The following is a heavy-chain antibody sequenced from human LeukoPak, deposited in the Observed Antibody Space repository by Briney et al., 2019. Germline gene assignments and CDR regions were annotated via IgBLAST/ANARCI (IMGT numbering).Heavy chain of an antibody. V-gene: IGHV4-59*01. J-gene: IGHJ6*03. CDR3: ARVRWYSSSWYQRGFYYYYMDV. CDR1: GGSISSNH. CDR2: FHSSGGT. Sequence: SETLSLTCTVSGGSISSNHWSWIRQPPGKGLEYIGYFHSSGGTNYNPSLKSRVTISADTSKNQFSLKLTSLIAADTAVYYCARVRWYSSSWYQRGFYYYYMDVWGKGTTVTVSS. D-gene: IGHD6-13*01.